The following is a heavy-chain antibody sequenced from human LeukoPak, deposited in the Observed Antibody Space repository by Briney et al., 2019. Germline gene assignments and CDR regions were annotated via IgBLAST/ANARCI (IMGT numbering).Heavy chain of an antibody. CDR2: XXXEDGET. D-gene: IGHD2-8*01. V-gene: IGHV1-24*01. CDR1: GXXLXXLS. J-gene: IGHJ5*02. CDR3: ASSIVLGPPPAQGWFDP. Sequence: KXXCKVSGXXLXXLSXHWVRQXPXKGLEXXGXXXXEDGETIYAQKFQGRVTITADESTSTAYMELSSLRSEDTAVYYCASSIVLGPPPAQGWFDPWGQGTLVTVSS.